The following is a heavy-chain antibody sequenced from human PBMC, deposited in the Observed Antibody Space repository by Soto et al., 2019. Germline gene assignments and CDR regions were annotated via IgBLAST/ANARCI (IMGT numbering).Heavy chain of an antibody. CDR3: GRYCSGGSCHTLDYYGMDV. V-gene: IGHV1-69*13. D-gene: IGHD2-15*01. J-gene: IGHJ6*02. CDR2: IIPVFGTT. CDR1: GGTFRNYG. Sequence: SVKVSWKASGGTFRNYGIGWVRQAPGQGLEWIGGIIPVFGTTNYAQKFQGRVTITADESTSTAYIEVSSLRSEDTAMFYCGRYCSGGSCHTLDYYGMDVWGQGTTVTVSS.